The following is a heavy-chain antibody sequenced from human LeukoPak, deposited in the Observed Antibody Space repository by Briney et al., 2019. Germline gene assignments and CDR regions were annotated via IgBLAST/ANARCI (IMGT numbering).Heavy chain of an antibody. J-gene: IGHJ4*02. Sequence: KTAGSLRLPCAASGFIFSNYNMNWVRQAPGKGLEWVSYVSSSSSTINYADSVKGRFTISRDNAKNSLSLQMNSLRAEDTAVYYCARGRGSGNRFDYWGQGTLVTVPS. CDR2: VSSSSSTI. D-gene: IGHD2-15*01. CDR3: ARGRGSGNRFDY. V-gene: IGHV3-48*01. CDR1: GFIFSNYN.